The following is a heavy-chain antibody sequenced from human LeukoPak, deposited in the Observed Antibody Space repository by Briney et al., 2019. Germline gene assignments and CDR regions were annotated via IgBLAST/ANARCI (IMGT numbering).Heavy chain of an antibody. CDR2: INHSGST. J-gene: IGHJ4*02. D-gene: IGHD3-16*02. CDR3: ARGCRRYWYDYVWGGYRYTSGHFDY. CDR1: GGSFSGYY. Sequence: SETLSLTCAVYGGSFSGYYWSWIRQPPGKGLEWIGEINHSGSTNYNPSLKSRVTVSVDTSKNQFSLKLSSVTAADTAVYYCARGCRRYWYDYVWGGYRYTSGHFDYWGQGTLVTVSS. V-gene: IGHV4-34*01.